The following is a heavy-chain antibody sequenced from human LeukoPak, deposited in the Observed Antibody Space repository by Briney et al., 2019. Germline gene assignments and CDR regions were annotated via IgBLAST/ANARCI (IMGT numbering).Heavy chain of an antibody. CDR2: ISYDGSNK. V-gene: IGHV3-30-3*01. J-gene: IGHJ6*02. Sequence: PGRSLRLSCAASGFTFSSYAMHWVRQAPGKGLEWVAVISYDGSNKYYADSVKGRFTISRDNSKNTLYLQMNSLRAEDTAVYYCARGQRPYGKDYYGMDVWGQGTTVTVSS. D-gene: IGHD3-10*01. CDR1: GFTFSSYA. CDR3: ARGQRPYGKDYYGMDV.